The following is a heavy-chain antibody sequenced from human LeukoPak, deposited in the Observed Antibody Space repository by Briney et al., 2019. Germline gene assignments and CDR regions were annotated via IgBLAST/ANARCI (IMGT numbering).Heavy chain of an antibody. CDR1: GYTFTGYY. Sequence: ASVKVSCKASGYTFTGYYVHWVRQAPGQGFEWMGWINPISGGTNYAQKFQGRVTMTRDTSISTAYMELSRLRSDDTAVYYCARNLVRGNYGMFDYWGQGSLVSVCS. D-gene: IGHD1-26*01. CDR3: ARNLVRGNYGMFDY. J-gene: IGHJ4*02. CDR2: INPISGGT. V-gene: IGHV1-2*02.